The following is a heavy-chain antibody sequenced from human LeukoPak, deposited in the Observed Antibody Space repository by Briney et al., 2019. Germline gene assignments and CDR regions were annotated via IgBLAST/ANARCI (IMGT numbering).Heavy chain of an antibody. V-gene: IGHV3-7*01. D-gene: IGHD2-2*01. J-gene: IGHJ4*02. CDR2: IKQDGSEE. CDR1: GFTFSSYW. Sequence: GGSLRLSCAASGFTFSSYWMSWVRQAPGKGLEWVANIKQDGSEEYYVDSVKGRFTISRDNAKNSLYLQMSSLRAEDTAVYYCARGGDIVVVPAAMGFDYWGQGTLVTVSS. CDR3: ARGGDIVVVPAAMGFDY.